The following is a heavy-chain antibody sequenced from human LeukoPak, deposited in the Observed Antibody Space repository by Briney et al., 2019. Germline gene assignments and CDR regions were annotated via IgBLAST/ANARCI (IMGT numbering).Heavy chain of an antibody. J-gene: IGHJ4*02. Sequence: GGSLRLSCAASGFTFSSYGMHWVRQAPGKGLEWVAVISYDGSNKYYADSVKGRFTISRDNSKNTLYLQMNSLRAEDTAVYYCAKDRVHGYSGYLFDYWGQGTLVTVSS. CDR1: GFTFSSYG. CDR2: ISYDGSNK. D-gene: IGHD5-12*01. V-gene: IGHV3-30*18. CDR3: AKDRVHGYSGYLFDY.